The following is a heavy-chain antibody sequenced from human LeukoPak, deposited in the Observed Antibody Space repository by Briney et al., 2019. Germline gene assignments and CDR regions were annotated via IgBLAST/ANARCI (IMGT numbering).Heavy chain of an antibody. CDR1: GFTLGDYG. V-gene: IGHV3-49*04. Sequence: GRSLRLSCTGSGFTLGDYGVTWVRQAPGKGLEWVGFIRSKGYGSTTEYAAAVKDRFPISRYDSQSIAYLQMNRLKTEDTAVYYCTKSRYYDYVWGGYWGQGTLVTASS. J-gene: IGHJ4*02. CDR3: TKSRYYDYVWGGY. D-gene: IGHD3-16*01. CDR2: IRSKGYGSTT.